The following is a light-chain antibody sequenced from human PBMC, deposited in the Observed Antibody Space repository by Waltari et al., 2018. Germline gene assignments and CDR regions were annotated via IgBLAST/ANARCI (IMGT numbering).Light chain of an antibody. CDR1: QSLSGDY. CDR2: GAS. V-gene: IGKV3-20*01. CDR3: QQYVSSPYT. J-gene: IGKJ2*01. Sequence: EIVLTQSPATLSLSPGERAALSCRASQSLSGDYLAWYQYKVGQAPRLLIYGASSRATGIPDRFSGSGSGTDFTLTISRLEPEDFAVYYCQQYVSSPYTFVQGTNLEIK.